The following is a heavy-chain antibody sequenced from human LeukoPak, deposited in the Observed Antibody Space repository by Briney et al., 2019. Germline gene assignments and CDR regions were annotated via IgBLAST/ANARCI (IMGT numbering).Heavy chain of an antibody. Sequence: GGSLRLSCAASGFTFRSYAMNWVRQAPGKGLEWVSAISDGGDATYYADSVKGRFTISRDNSKNTLYLQMNSLRAGDTAVYYCAKYGEYSYGYVDYWGQGTLVTVS. J-gene: IGHJ4*02. CDR2: ISDGGDAT. D-gene: IGHD5-18*01. V-gene: IGHV3-23*01. CDR3: AKYGEYSYGYVDY. CDR1: GFTFRSYA.